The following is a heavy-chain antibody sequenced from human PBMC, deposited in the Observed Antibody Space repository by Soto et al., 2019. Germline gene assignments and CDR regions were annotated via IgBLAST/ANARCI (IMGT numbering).Heavy chain of an antibody. V-gene: IGHV4-34*01. J-gene: IGHJ4*02. CDR2: INHSGST. Sequence: PSETLSLTCAVYGGSFSGYYWSWIRQPPGKGLEWIGEINHSGSTNYNPSLKSRVTISVDTSKNQFSLKLSSVTAADTAVYYCASRDSGYDIFDYWGQGTLVTVSS. CDR1: GGSFSGYY. CDR3: ASRDSGYDIFDY. D-gene: IGHD5-12*01.